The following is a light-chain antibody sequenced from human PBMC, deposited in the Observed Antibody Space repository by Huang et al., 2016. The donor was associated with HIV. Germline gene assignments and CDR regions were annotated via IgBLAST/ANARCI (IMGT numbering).Light chain of an antibody. CDR3: HQYNNWPPWT. Sequence: EIVMTQSPATLSVSPGERATLSCRASQSISSKLAWYQQKPGQAPSLLIYGASTRATGIPARCSGSGSGTEFTLTISSLQSEDFAVYYCHQYNNWPPWTFGQGTKVEIK. CDR1: QSISSK. CDR2: GAS. J-gene: IGKJ1*01. V-gene: IGKV3-15*01.